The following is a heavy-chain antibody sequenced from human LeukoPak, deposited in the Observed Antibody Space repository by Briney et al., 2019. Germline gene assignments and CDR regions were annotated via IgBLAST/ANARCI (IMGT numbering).Heavy chain of an antibody. CDR3: ARAKPKNMVRGLIMRRESRYYFDY. D-gene: IGHD3-10*01. CDR1: GFTVSSHS. CDR2: IYSGGST. J-gene: IGHJ4*02. V-gene: IGHV3-53*01. Sequence: GGSLRLSCAASGFTVSSHSMSWVRQAPGEGLESVSVIYSGGSTSYAASVKGRFTITRDNSKSTLYIQMNSLRAEDTAVYYCARAKPKNMVRGLIMRRESRYYFDYWGQGTLVTVSS.